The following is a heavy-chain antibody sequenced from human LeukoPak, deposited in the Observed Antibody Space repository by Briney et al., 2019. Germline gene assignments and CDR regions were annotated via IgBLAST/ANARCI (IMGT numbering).Heavy chain of an antibody. J-gene: IGHJ4*02. CDR2: IYYSGST. CDR3: ARGDSQGGYIAAAGFDY. Sequence: SETLSLTCTVSGGSISSYYWSWIRQPPGKGLEWIGYIYYSGSTNYNPSLKSRVTISVDTSKNQFSLKLSSVTAADTAVYYCARGDSQGGYIAAAGFDYWGQGTLVTVSS. D-gene: IGHD6-13*01. V-gene: IGHV4-59*01. CDR1: GGSISSYY.